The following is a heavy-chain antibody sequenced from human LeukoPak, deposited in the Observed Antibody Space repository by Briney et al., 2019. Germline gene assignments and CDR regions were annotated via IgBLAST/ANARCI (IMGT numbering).Heavy chain of an antibody. CDR1: GFTVSSNY. Sequence: GGSLRLSCAASGFTVSSNYMSWVRQAPGKGLEWVSVIYSGGSTYYADSVKGRFTISRDNSKNMLYLQMNSLRAEDTAIYYCVKGGFFASFDSWGQGTLVTVSS. CDR3: VKGGFFASFDS. D-gene: IGHD3-3*01. J-gene: IGHJ5*01. CDR2: IYSGGST. V-gene: IGHV3-53*01.